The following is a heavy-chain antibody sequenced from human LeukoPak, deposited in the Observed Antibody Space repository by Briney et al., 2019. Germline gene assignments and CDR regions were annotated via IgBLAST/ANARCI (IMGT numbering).Heavy chain of an antibody. CDR1: GYTFTSSD. D-gene: IGHD6-19*01. V-gene: IGHV1-8*01. CDR3: ARGGAGTLEAVD. Sequence: ASVKVSCRASGYTFTSSDINWVRQATGQGLEWMGWMNPNGGDTGYAQKFQGRDTMTRDTSISTAYMELSSLTSDDTAVYYCARGGAGTLEAVDWGQGTLVTVSS. J-gene: IGHJ4*02. CDR2: MNPNGGDT.